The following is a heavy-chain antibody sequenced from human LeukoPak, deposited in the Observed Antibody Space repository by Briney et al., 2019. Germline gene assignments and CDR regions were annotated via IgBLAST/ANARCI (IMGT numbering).Heavy chain of an antibody. CDR3: TRSVEAAGHGDDAFDI. Sequence: GGSLRLSCAASGFTFSSYAMSWVRQAPGKGLEWVGFIRSKAYGGTIEYAASVKGTFTISRDDSKSIAYLQMNSLKTEDTAVYYCTRSVEAAGHGDDAFDIWGQGTMVTVSS. CDR2: IRSKAYGGTI. V-gene: IGHV3-49*04. J-gene: IGHJ3*02. D-gene: IGHD6-13*01. CDR1: GFTFSSYA.